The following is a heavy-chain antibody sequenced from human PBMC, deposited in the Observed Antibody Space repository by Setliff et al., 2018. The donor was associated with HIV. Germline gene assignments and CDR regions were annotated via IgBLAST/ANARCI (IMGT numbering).Heavy chain of an antibody. D-gene: IGHD3-16*01. J-gene: IGHJ4*02. CDR1: GYSFASYG. Sequence: ASVKVSCXXSGYSFASYGIAWVRQAPGQGLEYMGWVSGYNGDTVYAQSFQGKVXXXXXXSTTTGYLELRSLRSDDTAISSCARXGGSYXRYFXXRGXGTLVTVSS. CDR3: ARXGGSYXRYFXX. CDR2: VSGYNGDT. V-gene: IGHV1-18*01.